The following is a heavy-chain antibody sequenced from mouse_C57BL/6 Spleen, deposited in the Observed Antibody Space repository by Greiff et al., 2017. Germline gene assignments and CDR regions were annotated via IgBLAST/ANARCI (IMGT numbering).Heavy chain of an antibody. Sequence: QVQLKQPGAELVRPGSSVKLSCKASGYTFTSYWMDWVKQRPGQGLEWIGNIYPSDSETHYNQKFKDKATLTVDKSSSTAYMQLRSLTSEDSAVYYCARKGYYCAMDYWGQGTSVTVSS. CDR3: ARKGYYCAMDY. V-gene: IGHV1-61*01. J-gene: IGHJ4*01. CDR2: IYPSDSET. CDR1: GYTFTSYW.